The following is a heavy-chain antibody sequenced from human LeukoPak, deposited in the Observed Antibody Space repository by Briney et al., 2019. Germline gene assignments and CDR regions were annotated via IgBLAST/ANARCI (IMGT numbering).Heavy chain of an antibody. V-gene: IGHV1-46*01. CDR2: INPSGGST. D-gene: IGHD7-27*01. Sequence: ASVKVSCKASGYTFISYYMHWVRQAPGQGLEWMGIINPSGGSTSYAQKFQGRVTMTRDTSTSTVYMELRSLRSDDTAVYYCARDGETGELYLGHYYYYGMDVWGQGTTVTVSS. J-gene: IGHJ6*02. CDR1: GYTFISYY. CDR3: ARDGETGELYLGHYYYYGMDV.